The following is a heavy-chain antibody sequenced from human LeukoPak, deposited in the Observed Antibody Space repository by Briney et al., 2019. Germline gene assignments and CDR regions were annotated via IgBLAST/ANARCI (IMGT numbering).Heavy chain of an antibody. CDR2: IYTSGST. Sequence: PSETLSLTCSVAGGSISSGSYYRSWIRQPAGKGLGWIGRIYTSGSTNYNPSLKSRVTISVDTSKNQFSLKLSSVTAADTAVYYCARSGLTYYYDSSGYYYLGYWGQGTLVTVSS. CDR3: ARSGLTYYYDSSGYYYLGY. J-gene: IGHJ4*02. D-gene: IGHD3-22*01. CDR1: GGSISSGSYY. V-gene: IGHV4-61*02.